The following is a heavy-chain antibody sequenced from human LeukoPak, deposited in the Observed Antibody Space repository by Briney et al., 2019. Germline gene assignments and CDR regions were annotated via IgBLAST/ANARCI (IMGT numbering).Heavy chain of an antibody. CDR1: GAPISSNNW. V-gene: IGHV4-4*02. D-gene: IGHD6-13*01. J-gene: IGHJ4*02. CDR2: IYHSGST. Sequence: PSGTLSLTCAVSGAPISSNNWWWSWVRQPLGKGLEWIGEIYHSGSTNYNPSLKSRVTMSVDKSKNQFSLKLSSVTAADTAVYYCASAEPRGIIWYPYWGQGTLVTVSS. CDR3: ASAEPRGIIWYPY.